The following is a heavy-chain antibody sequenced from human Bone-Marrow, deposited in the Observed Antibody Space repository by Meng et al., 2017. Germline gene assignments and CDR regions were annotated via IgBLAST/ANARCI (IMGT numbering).Heavy chain of an antibody. V-gene: IGHV4-38-2*02. D-gene: IGHD1-26*01. CDR3: ARAGVGASRGYYFDY. CDR2: IYHSGST. Sequence: GSLRLSCTVSGYSISRGFYWGWIRQPPGKGLEWIGRIYHSGSTYYNSSLRSRVTISVDTSKNQFSLKVRSVTAADTAVYYCARAGVGASRGYYFDYWGQGKLVTVSS. J-gene: IGHJ4*02. CDR1: GYSISRGFY.